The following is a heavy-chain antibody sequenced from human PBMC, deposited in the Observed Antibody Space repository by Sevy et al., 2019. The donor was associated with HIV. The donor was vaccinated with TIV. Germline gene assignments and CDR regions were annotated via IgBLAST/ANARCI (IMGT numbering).Heavy chain of an antibody. CDR2: IKQDGSEK. D-gene: IGHD5-18*01. CDR1: GFTFSSYW. CDR3: ARAADTAMVGPGAFDI. V-gene: IGHV3-7*03. Sequence: GGSLRLSCAASGFTFSSYWMSWVRQAPGKGLEWVANIKQDGSEKYYVDSVKGRFTISRDNAKNSLYLQMNSLRAEDTAVCYCARAADTAMVGPGAFDIWGQGTMVTVSS. J-gene: IGHJ3*02.